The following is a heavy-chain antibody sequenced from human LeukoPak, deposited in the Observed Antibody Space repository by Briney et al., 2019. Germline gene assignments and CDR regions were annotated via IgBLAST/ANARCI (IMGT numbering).Heavy chain of an antibody. J-gene: IGHJ6*04. CDR1: GFTFSSYS. V-gene: IGHV3-7*03. Sequence: GGSLRLSCAASGFTFSSYSMNWVRQAPGKGLEWVANIKQDGSEKYYVDSVKGRFTISRGNAKNSLYLQMNSLRAEDTAVYYCARHAPYGSGSYYRFLGYYYYGMDVWGKGTTVTVSS. D-gene: IGHD3-10*01. CDR2: IKQDGSEK. CDR3: ARHAPYGSGSYYRFLGYYYYGMDV.